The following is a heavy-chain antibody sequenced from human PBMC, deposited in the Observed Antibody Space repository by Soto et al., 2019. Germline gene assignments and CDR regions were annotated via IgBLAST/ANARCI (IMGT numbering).Heavy chain of an antibody. Sequence: EVQLLESGGGLVQPGGSLRLSCAASGFTFNSYAMSWVRQAPGKGLEWVSAISGSGGSTYYADSVKGRFTISRDISKNTLYLQMNSLRAEDTAVYYCAKDPAREESQYFQHWGQGTLVSVSS. CDR1: GFTFNSYA. CDR3: AKDPAREESQYFQH. CDR2: ISGSGGST. V-gene: IGHV3-23*01. J-gene: IGHJ1*01. D-gene: IGHD2-2*01.